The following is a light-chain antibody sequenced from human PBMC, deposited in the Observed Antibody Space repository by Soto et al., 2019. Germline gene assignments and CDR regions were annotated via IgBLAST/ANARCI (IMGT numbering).Light chain of an antibody. CDR3: QQSYSTPPGT. V-gene: IGKV1-39*01. CDR2: AAS. Sequence: ITQAPSTLSAAIGYRGAIAYRASQSISSWLAWYQQKPGKAPKSLIYAASSLQSGVPSRFSGSGSGTDFTLTISSLQPEDFATYYCQQSYSTPPGTFGQGTKVDIK. J-gene: IGKJ1*01. CDR1: QSISSW.